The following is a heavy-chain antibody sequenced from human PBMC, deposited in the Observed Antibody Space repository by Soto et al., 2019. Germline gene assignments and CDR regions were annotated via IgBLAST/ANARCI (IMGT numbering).Heavy chain of an antibody. CDR3: AKDTLDSTVTLWDYFDY. J-gene: IGHJ4*02. V-gene: IGHV3-23*01. D-gene: IGHD4-4*01. CDR2: ISGSGGST. Sequence: GGSLRLSCAASGFTFSSYAMSWVRQAPGKGLEWVSAISGSGGSTYYADSVKGRFTISRDNSKNTLYLQMNSLRAEDTAVYYCAKDTLDSTVTLWDYFDYWGQGTLVTVSS. CDR1: GFTFSSYA.